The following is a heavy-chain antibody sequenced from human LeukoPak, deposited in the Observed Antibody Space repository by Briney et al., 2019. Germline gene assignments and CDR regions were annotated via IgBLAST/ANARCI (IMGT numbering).Heavy chain of an antibody. CDR2: IYSGGST. CDR1: GFTVSSNY. J-gene: IGHJ3*02. CDR3: ARGGRDYGDPIFGVVSDAFDI. D-gene: IGHD3-3*02. Sequence: GGSLRLSCAASGFTVSSNYMSWVRQAPGKGLEWVSVIYSGGSTYYADSVKGRFTISRDNSKNTLYLQMNSLRAEDTAVYYCARGGRDYGDPIFGVVSDAFDIWGQGTMVTVSS. V-gene: IGHV3-53*01.